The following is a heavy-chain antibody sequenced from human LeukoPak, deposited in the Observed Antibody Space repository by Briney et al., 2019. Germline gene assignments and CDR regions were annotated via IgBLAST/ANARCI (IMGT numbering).Heavy chain of an antibody. CDR3: ARDKAVGMDAFDI. V-gene: IGHV3-30*02. D-gene: IGHD6-19*01. CDR1: GFTFSSYG. J-gene: IGHJ3*02. Sequence: PGGSLRLSCAASGFTFSSYGMHWVRQAPGKGLEWVAFIRYDGSNKYYADSVKGRFTISRDNSKNTLYLQMNSLRAEDTAVYYCARDKAVGMDAFDIWGQGTMVTVSS. CDR2: IRYDGSNK.